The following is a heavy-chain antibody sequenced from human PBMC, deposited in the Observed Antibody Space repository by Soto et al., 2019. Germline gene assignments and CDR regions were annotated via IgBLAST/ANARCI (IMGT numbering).Heavy chain of an antibody. CDR3: ARGIFGEDILTGYRRPYNWFDP. D-gene: IGHD3-9*01. CDR2: IYYSGST. CDR1: GGSISSYY. V-gene: IGHV4-59*01. J-gene: IGHJ5*02. Sequence: SSETLSLTCTVSGGSISSYYWSWIRQPPGKGLEWIGYIYYSGSTNYNPSLKSRVTISVDTSKNQFSLKLSSVTAADTAVYYCARGIFGEDILTGYRRPYNWFDPWGQGTLVTVSS.